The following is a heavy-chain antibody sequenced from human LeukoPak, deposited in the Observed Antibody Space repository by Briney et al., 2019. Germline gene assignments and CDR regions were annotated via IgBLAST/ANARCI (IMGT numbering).Heavy chain of an antibody. CDR2: ISGGGGST. J-gene: IGHJ4*02. CDR1: GFTFARHA. D-gene: IGHD5-12*01. V-gene: IGHV3-23*01. CDR3: AREGGSCTSNSCSDYFDY. Sequence: GGSLRLSCAGSGFTFARHALTWVRQAPGKGLEWVSTISGGGGSTHYADSVKGRFTISRDNSKDTVFLQMNNLRVEDTTIYYCAREGGSCTSNSCSDYFDYWGQGTLVTVSS.